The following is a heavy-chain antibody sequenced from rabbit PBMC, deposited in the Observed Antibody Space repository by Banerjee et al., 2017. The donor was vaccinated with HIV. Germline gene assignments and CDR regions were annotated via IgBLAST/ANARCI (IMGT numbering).Heavy chain of an antibody. CDR1: GFDFSSNVV. D-gene: IGHD6-1*01. V-gene: IGHV1S45*01. J-gene: IGHJ4*01. Sequence: QEQLVESGGGLVQPEGSLTLTCKASGFDFSSNVVCWVRQAPGKGLEWIACMDAGSSGTTNYASWAKGRFTISKTSSTTVTLQMTSLTAADTATYFCARETETYAAYVGYGYYFSLWGPGTLVTVS. CDR2: MDAGSSGTT. CDR3: ARETETYAAYVGYGYYFSL.